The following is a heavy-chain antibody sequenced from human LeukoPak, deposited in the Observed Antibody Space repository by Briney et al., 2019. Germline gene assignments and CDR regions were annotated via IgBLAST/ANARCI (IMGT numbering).Heavy chain of an antibody. CDR3: ARLKFYDSTGYSPGYYMDV. CDR2: IYPTGNT. V-gene: IGHV4-4*07. D-gene: IGHD3-22*01. CDR1: GGAIISYY. J-gene: IGHJ6*03. Sequence: PSETLSLTCSVSGGAIISYYWSWIRQPAGKGPEWIGRIYPTGNTDYNPSLKTRVTMSTDLSNKQSSLRLRSVTAADTAVYYCARLKFYDSTGYSPGYYMDVWGKGTAVTVSS.